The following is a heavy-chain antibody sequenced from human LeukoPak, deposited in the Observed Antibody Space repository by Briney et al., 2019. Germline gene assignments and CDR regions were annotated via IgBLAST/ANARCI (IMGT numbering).Heavy chain of an antibody. CDR1: GFTFSSYS. CDR2: ISGGSGYI. CDR3: ARAIAVAEGY. Sequence: PGGSLRLSCAASGFTFSSYSMNWVRQPPGKGLEWGSYISGGSGYIYYADSVKSRFTISRDNAQSSLYLQMNSLRAEDTAVYYCARAIAVAEGYWGQGTLVTVSS. D-gene: IGHD6-19*01. J-gene: IGHJ4*02. V-gene: IGHV3-21*01.